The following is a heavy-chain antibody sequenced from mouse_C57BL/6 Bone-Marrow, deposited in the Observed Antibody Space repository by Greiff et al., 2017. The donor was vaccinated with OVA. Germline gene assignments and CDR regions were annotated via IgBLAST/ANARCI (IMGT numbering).Heavy chain of an antibody. CDR1: GFTFSDFY. CDR3: ARDAEGGSSFPFAY. Sequence: EVKLMESGGGLVQSGRSLRLSCATSGFTFSDFYMEWVRQAPGKGLEWIAASRNKANDYTTEYSASVKGRFIVSRDTSQSILYLQMNALRAEDTAIYYCARDAEGGSSFPFAYWGQGTLVTVSA. V-gene: IGHV7-1*01. J-gene: IGHJ3*01. CDR2: SRNKANDYTT. D-gene: IGHD1-1*01.